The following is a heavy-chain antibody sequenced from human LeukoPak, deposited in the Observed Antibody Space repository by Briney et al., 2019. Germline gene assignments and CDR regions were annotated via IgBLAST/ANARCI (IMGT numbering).Heavy chain of an antibody. CDR3: ARSRAFTMVRGVGYYFDY. J-gene: IGHJ4*02. D-gene: IGHD3-10*01. V-gene: IGHV6-1*01. CDR1: GDSVSSNSAA. CDR2: TYYRSKWYN. Sequence: SQTLSLTCAISGDSVSSNSAAWNWIRQSPSRGLEWLGRTYYRSKWYNDYAVSVKSRITINPDTSKNQFSLQLNSVTPEDTAVYYCARSRAFTMVRGVGYYFDYWGQGTLVTVSS.